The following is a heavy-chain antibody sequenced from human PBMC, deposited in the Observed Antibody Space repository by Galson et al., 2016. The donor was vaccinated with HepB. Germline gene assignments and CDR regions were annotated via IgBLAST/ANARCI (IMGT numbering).Heavy chain of an antibody. CDR2: IHNDPDVT. D-gene: IGHD1-7*01. J-gene: IGHJ6*03. CDR3: ARGCPETTYYYYMDV. V-gene: IGHV3-23*01. CDR1: GFTFSDYA. Sequence: SLRLSCAAAGFTFSDYAMTWVRQAPGKGLEWLSIIHNDPDVTYYANSVKGRFTISRDNAKNTLYLQIDSLRAEDTAVYYCARGCPETTYYYYMDVWGKGTTVAVSS.